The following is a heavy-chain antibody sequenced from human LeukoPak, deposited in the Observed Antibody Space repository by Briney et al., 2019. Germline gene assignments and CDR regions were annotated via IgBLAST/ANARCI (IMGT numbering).Heavy chain of an antibody. CDR1: GYSISSGYY. J-gene: IGHJ4*02. CDR3: ARGRVLYSSSWYDY. V-gene: IGHV4-38-2*02. CDR2: IYHSGST. D-gene: IGHD6-13*01. Sequence: SETLSLTCTVSGYSISSGYYWGWIRQPPGKGLEWIGSIYHSGSTNYNPSLKSRVTISVDTSKNQFSLKLSSVTAADTAVYYCARGRVLYSSSWYDYWGQGTLVTVSS.